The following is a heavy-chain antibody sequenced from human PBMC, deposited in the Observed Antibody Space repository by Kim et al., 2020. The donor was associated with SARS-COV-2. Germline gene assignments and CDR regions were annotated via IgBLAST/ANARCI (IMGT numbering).Heavy chain of an antibody. CDR3: ARAIQHVGTLGAFDY. V-gene: IGHV4-34*01. D-gene: IGHD6-13*01. J-gene: IGHJ4*02. Sequence: SETLSLTCAVYGGSFSGYYWSWIRQPPGKGLEWIGEINHSGSTNYNPSLKSRVTISVDTSKNQFSLKLSSVTAADTAVYYCARAIQHVGTLGAFDYWGQGTLVTVSS. CDR1: GGSFSGYY. CDR2: INHSGST.